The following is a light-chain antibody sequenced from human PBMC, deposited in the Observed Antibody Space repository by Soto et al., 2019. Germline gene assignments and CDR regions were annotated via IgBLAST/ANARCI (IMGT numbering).Light chain of an antibody. V-gene: IGKV3-11*01. J-gene: IGKJ2*01. CDR3: QQRYNWPHT. CDR1: QSVSIY. Sequence: ETVLTQSPATLSLSPGERATLSCRASQSVSIYLAWYRQKPGQAPGLLIYDSSSRATGIAAGFSGSGSGTDFTLTISSLEPEDSAVYYCQQRYNWPHTFGQGTKLEIK. CDR2: DSS.